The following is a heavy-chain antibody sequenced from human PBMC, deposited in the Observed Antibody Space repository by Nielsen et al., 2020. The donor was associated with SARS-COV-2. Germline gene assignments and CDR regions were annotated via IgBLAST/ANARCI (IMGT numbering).Heavy chain of an antibody. J-gene: IGHJ6*02. V-gene: IGHV1-46*01. Sequence: ASVKVSCKASGDTFTSYYMHWVRQAPGQGLEWMGIINPSRGSTTYAQRFQGRVTMIGDTSTSTVYMELSSLRSEDTAVYYCARDLGAVSNPSYYYAMDVWGQGTTVTVAS. CDR1: GDTFTSYY. CDR2: INPSRGST. CDR3: ARDLGAVSNPSYYYAMDV. D-gene: IGHD6-25*01.